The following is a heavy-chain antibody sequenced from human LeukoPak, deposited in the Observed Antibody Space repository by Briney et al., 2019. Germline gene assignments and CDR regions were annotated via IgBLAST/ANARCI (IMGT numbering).Heavy chain of an antibody. V-gene: IGHV4-38-2*02. J-gene: IGHJ4*02. CDR3: ARAPPTTAIDY. CDR2: IYYSGST. CDR1: GYSISSGYY. D-gene: IGHD4-17*01. Sequence: SETLSLTCTVSGYSISSGYYWGWIRQPPGKGLEWIGSIYYSGSTYYNPSLKSRVTISVDTSKNQFSLKLSSVTAADTAVYYCARAPPTTAIDYWGQGTLVTVSS.